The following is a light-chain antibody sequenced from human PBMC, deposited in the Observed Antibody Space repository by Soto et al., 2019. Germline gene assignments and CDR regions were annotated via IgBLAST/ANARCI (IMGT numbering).Light chain of an antibody. CDR1: QSLTPY. V-gene: IGKV1-39*01. J-gene: IGKJ1*01. CDR2: ATS. CDR3: QQSSGTSTT. Sequence: DIQMTQYPSSLSASVGDRVTITCRASQSLTPYFNWYQQKPGKGPKLLIYATSVLQRGFPSRLSGSTSGTDFTLTITNLQPEDFATCYCQQSSGTSTTFGKGTKVEI.